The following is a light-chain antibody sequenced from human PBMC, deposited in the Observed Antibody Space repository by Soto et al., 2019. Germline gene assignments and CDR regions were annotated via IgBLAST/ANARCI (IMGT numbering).Light chain of an antibody. CDR3: QQYNTYSWT. V-gene: IGKV1-5*01. Sequence: DIQMTQSPSTLSASVGDRVTITCRASQSISTWLAWYQQKPGKAPKLLIYAASSLESGGPSRFSGSGSGTEFTLTISSLQPDDFAAYYCQQYNTYSWTFGQGTKVDIK. J-gene: IGKJ1*01. CDR2: AAS. CDR1: QSISTW.